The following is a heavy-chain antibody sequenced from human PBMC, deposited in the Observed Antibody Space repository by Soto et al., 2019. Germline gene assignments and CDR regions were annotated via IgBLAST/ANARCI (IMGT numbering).Heavy chain of an antibody. CDR1: GFTFSSYA. V-gene: IGHV3-23*01. D-gene: IGHD4-4*01. CDR2: ISGSGGST. J-gene: IGHJ5*02. Sequence: GGSLRLSCAAPGFTFSSYAMSWVRQAPGKGLEWVSAISGSGGSTYYADSVKGRFTISRDNSKNTLYLQMNSLRAEDTAVYYCAKSRYSKGFSSWFDPWGQGTLVTVSS. CDR3: AKSRYSKGFSSWFDP.